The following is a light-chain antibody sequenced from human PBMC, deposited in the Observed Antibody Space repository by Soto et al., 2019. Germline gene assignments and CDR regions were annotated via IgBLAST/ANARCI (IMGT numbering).Light chain of an antibody. J-gene: IGLJ2*01. CDR1: SSNIGTYT. Sequence: QSVLTQPPSASGTPGQRVTISCSGSSSNIGTYTVNWYQQVPGTAPKLLIYSNNQRPSGVPDRFSGSKSGTSASLAISGRQSEDEADYYCAAWDASLNGVIFGGGTKLTVL. V-gene: IGLV1-44*01. CDR3: AAWDASLNGVI. CDR2: SNN.